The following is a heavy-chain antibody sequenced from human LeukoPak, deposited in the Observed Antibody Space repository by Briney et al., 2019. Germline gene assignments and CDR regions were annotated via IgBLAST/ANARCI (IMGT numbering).Heavy chain of an antibody. CDR2: INHSGST. CDR1: GGSFSGYY. V-gene: IGHV4-34*01. Sequence: SETLSLTCAVYGGSFSGYYWSWIRQPPGKGLEWIGEINHSGSTSYNPSLKSRVTISVDTSKNQFSLKLSSVTAADTAVYYCARGHDSSGWYIDYCGHGSLLTVSS. CDR3: ARGHDSSGWYIDY. D-gene: IGHD6-19*01. J-gene: IGHJ4*01.